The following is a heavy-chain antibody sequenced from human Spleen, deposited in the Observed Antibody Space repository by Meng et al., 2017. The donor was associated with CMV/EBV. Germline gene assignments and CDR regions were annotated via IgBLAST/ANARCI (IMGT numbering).Heavy chain of an antibody. CDR3: AKDSLVGAAGFDY. V-gene: IGHV3-23*01. CDR1: GFTFSNFV. D-gene: IGHD2-15*01. J-gene: IGHJ4*02. CDR2: ISGSGGST. Sequence: GESLKISCAASGFTFSNFVMSWVRQAPGKGLAWVSAISGSGGSTYYADSVKGRFTISRDNSRNTLFLQMNSLRAEDTAGYYCAKDSLVGAAGFDYWGQGTLVTVSS.